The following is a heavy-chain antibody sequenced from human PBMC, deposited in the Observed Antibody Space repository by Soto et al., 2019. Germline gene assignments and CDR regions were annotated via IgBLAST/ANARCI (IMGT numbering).Heavy chain of an antibody. Sequence: GASVKVSCKASGYTFTGYYMHWVRQAPGQGLEWMGWINPNSGGTNYAQKFQGWVTMTRDTSISTAYMELSRLRSDDTAVYYCARALQYCSGGSCYSGAFAIWGQGTMVTVSS. CDR2: INPNSGGT. D-gene: IGHD2-15*01. J-gene: IGHJ3*02. CDR1: GYTFTGYY. V-gene: IGHV1-2*04. CDR3: ARALQYCSGGSCYSGAFAI.